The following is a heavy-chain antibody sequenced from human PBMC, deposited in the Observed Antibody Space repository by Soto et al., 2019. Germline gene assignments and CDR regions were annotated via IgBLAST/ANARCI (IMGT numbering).Heavy chain of an antibody. CDR3: ARVPPPYSFAYDD. CDR1: GVSIGSGDYY. D-gene: IGHD5-12*01. J-gene: IGHJ4*02. CDR2: IYISGTT. Sequence: QVQLQESGPGLVKPSQTLSLTCNVSGVSIGSGDYYWSWIRQPPGKGLEWIGYIYISGTTYYNPSLKSLLTISLDTSRNVFSLTLRSVTAAYTAVYYCARVPPPYSFAYDDWGQGTLVTVSS. V-gene: IGHV4-30-4*01.